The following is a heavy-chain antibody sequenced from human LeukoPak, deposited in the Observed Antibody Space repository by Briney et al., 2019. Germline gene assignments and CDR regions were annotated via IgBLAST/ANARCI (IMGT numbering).Heavy chain of an antibody. V-gene: IGHV3-23*01. J-gene: IGHJ2*01. Sequence: GGSLRLSCEASGFTFRNFWMNWVRQAPGKGLKWVSSISDSGDTPYYADSVKGLFTISRDNSKNTLYLQMSSLRAEDTAVYYCVQLLDDNPIRWYFGLWGRGTMVTVSS. CDR3: VQLLDDNPIRWYFGL. D-gene: IGHD1-14*01. CDR1: GFTFRNFW. CDR2: ISDSGDTP.